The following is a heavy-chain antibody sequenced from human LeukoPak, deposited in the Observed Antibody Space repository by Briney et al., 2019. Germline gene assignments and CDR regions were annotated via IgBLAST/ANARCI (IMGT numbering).Heavy chain of an antibody. V-gene: IGHV4-34*01. Sequence: PSETLSLTCAVYGGSFSGYYWSWIRQPPGKGLEWIGEINHSGSTNYNPSLKSRVTISVDTSKNQFSLKLSSVTAADTAVYYCARGPSRIAAATYRGRWFDPWGQGTLVTVSS. CDR2: INHSGST. J-gene: IGHJ5*02. CDR3: ARGPSRIAAATYRGRWFDP. CDR1: GGSFSGYY. D-gene: IGHD6-13*01.